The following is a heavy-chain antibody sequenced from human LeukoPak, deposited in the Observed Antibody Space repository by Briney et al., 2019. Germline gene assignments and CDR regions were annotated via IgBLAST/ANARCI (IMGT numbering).Heavy chain of an antibody. D-gene: IGHD4-17*01. Sequence: SETLSLTCTVSGGSISSSSNYWGWIRPPPGMGLEWTGSIYYSGITYYNPSQKSRVTKTVDRSKNQLSLKMTPWADADAAVYYCAADKSEGYGDYSALDFWGQGTLVTVSS. CDR1: GGSISSSSNY. V-gene: IGHV4-39*07. CDR2: IYYSGIT. J-gene: IGHJ4*03. CDR3: AADKSEGYGDYSALDF.